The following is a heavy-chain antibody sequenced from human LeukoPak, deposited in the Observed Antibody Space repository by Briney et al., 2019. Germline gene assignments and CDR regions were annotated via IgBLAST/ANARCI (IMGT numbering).Heavy chain of an antibody. V-gene: IGHV1-2*02. CDR3: ARVKGIAAAGPGLGLGY. J-gene: IGHJ4*02. CDR1: GYTFTGYY. Sequence: ASVKVSCKASGYTFTGYYMRWVRQAPGQGLEWMGWINPNSGGTNYAQKFQGRVTMTRDTSISTAYMELSRLRSDDTAVYYCARVKGIAAAGPGLGLGYWGQGTLVTVSS. D-gene: IGHD6-13*01. CDR2: INPNSGGT.